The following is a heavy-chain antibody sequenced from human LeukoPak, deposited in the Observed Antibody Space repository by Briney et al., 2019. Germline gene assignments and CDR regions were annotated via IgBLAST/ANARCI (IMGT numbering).Heavy chain of an antibody. J-gene: IGHJ4*02. CDR2: IYPGDSDT. CDR3: ARRQGCSSTSCPPDS. CDR1: GYNFTTYW. V-gene: IGHV5-51*01. D-gene: IGHD2-2*01. Sequence: GESLKISWRGSGYNFTTYWIGWGRQMPGKGLEWMGSIYPGDSDTRYSPSFQGQVTMSADKSINTAYLQWSSLKASDTGMYYCARRQGCSSTSCPPDSWGQGTLVTVSS.